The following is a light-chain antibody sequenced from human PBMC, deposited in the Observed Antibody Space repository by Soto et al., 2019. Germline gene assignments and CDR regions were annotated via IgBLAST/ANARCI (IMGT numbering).Light chain of an antibody. CDR1: QSVNAN. J-gene: IGKJ1*01. V-gene: IGKV3-15*01. CDR3: QQYKTWLWT. Sequence: EVVMTQSPATLSVSPGERATLSCRASQSVNANLAWYQQKPGQAPMLLIHGASNRATGIPARFSGSGFGTECILNISSLPSEDCAVYYCQQYKTWLWTFGQGTKVEI. CDR2: GAS.